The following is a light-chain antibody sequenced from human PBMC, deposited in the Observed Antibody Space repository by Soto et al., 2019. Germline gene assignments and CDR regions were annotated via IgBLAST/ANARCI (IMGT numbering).Light chain of an antibody. Sequence: EILLTQSPFTLSLSPRERATLSCRVSQNVGNDFFWYQQKPGQAPRLLMSDPSDRATGIPARFSGSGSGIDFTLTIRSLEPEDFAVYYCQHRAISPVSFGQGTRLESK. CDR3: QHRAISPVS. CDR2: DPS. CDR1: QNVGND. J-gene: IGKJ5*01. V-gene: IGKV3-11*01.